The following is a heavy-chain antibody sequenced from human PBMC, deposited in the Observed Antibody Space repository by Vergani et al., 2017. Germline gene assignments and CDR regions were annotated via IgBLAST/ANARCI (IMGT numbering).Heavy chain of an antibody. J-gene: IGHJ5*02. CDR2: IYYSGNT. V-gene: IGHV4-39*01. Sequence: QLQLQESGPGLVKPSATLSLTCRVSGASFRSSNYYWGWIRQPPGKGLEWIASIYYSGNTYYNPSLKSRVTISLDTSKNKFYLELSSVTAADTAVYFCARHSTEEWLVKLGWIDPGGQGILVTVSS. CDR1: GASFRSSNYY. CDR3: ARHSTEEWLVKLGWIDP. D-gene: IGHD6-19*01.